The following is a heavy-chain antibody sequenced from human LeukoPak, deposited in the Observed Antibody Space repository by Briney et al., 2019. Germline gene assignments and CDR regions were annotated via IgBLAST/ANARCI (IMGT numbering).Heavy chain of an antibody. D-gene: IGHD1-26*01. CDR3: AKLGATVGYSTIGY. V-gene: IGHV1-18*04. Sequence: ASVKVSCKASGYSFTSYGISWVRQAPGQGLEWMGWISSYDGNTNYAQKVQGRVTMTTDSSTSTAYMELRSLRSDDTAVYYCAKLGATVGYSTIGYWGQGTLVTVSS. J-gene: IGHJ4*02. CDR1: GYSFTSYG. CDR2: ISSYDGNT.